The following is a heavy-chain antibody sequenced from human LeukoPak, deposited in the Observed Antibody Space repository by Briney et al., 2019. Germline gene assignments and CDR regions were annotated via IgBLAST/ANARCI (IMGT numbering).Heavy chain of an antibody. CDR3: SRESGPFSPFGF. V-gene: IGHV4-4*02. CDR1: GGSISGTNW. J-gene: IGHJ4*02. Sequence: SGTLSLTCGVSGGSISGTNWWSWVRQPPGQGLEWIGEISLRGLTNYNPSLRSRLTMSLDESKNQVSLNLTSVTAADTAVYYCSRESGPFSPFGFWGQGALVSVHS. CDR2: ISLRGLT. D-gene: IGHD1-26*01.